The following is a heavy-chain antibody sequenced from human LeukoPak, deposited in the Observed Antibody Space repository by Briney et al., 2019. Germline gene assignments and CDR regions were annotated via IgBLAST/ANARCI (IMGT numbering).Heavy chain of an antibody. J-gene: IGHJ4*02. V-gene: IGHV1-8*01. D-gene: IGHD6-13*01. CDR2: MNPNRGNT. CDR1: RYTFTRYD. CDR3: ARITAAGNRRLNY. Sequence: ASVKVSYKPSRYTFTRYDIIWVRQATGHGREWMGWMNPNRGNTGYAQKFQGRITMTRNTSISTAYMELSSLTSEDTAVYYCARITAAGNRRLNYWGQGTLVTVSS.